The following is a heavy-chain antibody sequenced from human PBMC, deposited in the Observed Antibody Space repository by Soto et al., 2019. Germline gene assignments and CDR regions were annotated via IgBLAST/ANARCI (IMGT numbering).Heavy chain of an antibody. CDR1: GFTFSSYA. CDR3: AGRDDILTYYYYGMDV. V-gene: IGHV3-30-3*01. D-gene: IGHD3-9*01. CDR2: ISYDGSNK. Sequence: QVQLVESGGGVVQPGRSLRLSCAASGFTFSSYAMHWVRQAPGKGLEWVAVISYDGSNKYYADSVKGRFTISRDNSKNTLYLQMNSLRAEDTAVYYCAGRDDILTYYYYGMDVWGQGTTVTVSS. J-gene: IGHJ6*02.